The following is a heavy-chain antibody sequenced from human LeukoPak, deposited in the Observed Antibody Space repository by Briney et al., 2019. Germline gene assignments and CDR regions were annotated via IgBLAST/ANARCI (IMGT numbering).Heavy chain of an antibody. D-gene: IGHD2-2*01. V-gene: IGHV3-48*01. CDR2: ISSSSSTI. J-gene: IGHJ1*01. Sequence: QPGGSLRLSCAASGFTFSSYSMNWVRQAPGKGLEWVSYISSSSSTIYYADSVKGRFTISRDNPKNTLYLQMNSLRAEDTAVYYCAKIGGYCSSTSCYFQHWGQGTLVTVSS. CDR1: GFTFSSYS. CDR3: AKIGGYCSSTSCYFQH.